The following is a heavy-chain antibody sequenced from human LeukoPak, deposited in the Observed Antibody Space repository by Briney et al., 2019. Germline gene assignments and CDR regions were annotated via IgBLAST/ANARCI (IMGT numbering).Heavy chain of an antibody. V-gene: IGHV4-4*02. Sequence: PSGTLSLTCAVSGGSISSNNWWGWVRQPPGKGLEWIGYIYYSGSTNYNPSLKSRVTISVDTSKNQFSLKLSSVTAADTAVYYCARRASSGYYGYWGQGTLVTVSS. CDR1: GGSISSNNW. CDR3: ARRASSGYYGY. J-gene: IGHJ4*02. D-gene: IGHD3-22*01. CDR2: IYYSGST.